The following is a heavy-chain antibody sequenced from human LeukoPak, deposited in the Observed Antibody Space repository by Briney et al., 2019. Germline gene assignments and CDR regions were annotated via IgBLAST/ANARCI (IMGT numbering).Heavy chain of an antibody. V-gene: IGHV3-74*01. J-gene: IGHJ4*02. Sequence: GGSLRLSCAASGFTFSKYWMLWVRQAPGKGLESVSRINTDGTVTTYADSVKGRFTISRDNAKNSLYLQMNNLRAEDTAVYYCLRDRGYSTYDCWGQGTLVTVSS. CDR1: GFTFSKYW. CDR3: LRDRGYSTYDC. CDR2: INTDGTVT. D-gene: IGHD6-13*01.